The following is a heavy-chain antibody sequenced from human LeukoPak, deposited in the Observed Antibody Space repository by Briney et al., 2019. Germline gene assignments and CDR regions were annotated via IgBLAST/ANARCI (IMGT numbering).Heavy chain of an antibody. Sequence: ASVKVSCKASGYTFTYYGISWVRQAPGQGLEWMGWISAYNGNTNYARKLQGRVTMTTDTSTSTAYMELRSLRSDDTAVYYCAREVFYCSSTSCSYFDCWGQGTLVTVSS. CDR2: ISAYNGNT. J-gene: IGHJ4*02. CDR1: GYTFTYYG. D-gene: IGHD2-2*01. V-gene: IGHV1-18*01. CDR3: AREVFYCSSTSCSYFDC.